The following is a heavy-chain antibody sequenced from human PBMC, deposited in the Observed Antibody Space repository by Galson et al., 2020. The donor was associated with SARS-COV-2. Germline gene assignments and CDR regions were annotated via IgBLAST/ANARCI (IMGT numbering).Heavy chain of an antibody. V-gene: IGHV1-18*01. Sequence: ASVKVSCKASGYTFTDYGITWVRQAPGQGLEWMGWISPYNGNTNYAQMLQGRVTLTTDTSTTTAYMELRSLRSDDTAVYYCARDQVFGMDVWGKGTTVTVSS. CDR2: ISPYNGNT. J-gene: IGHJ6*04. CDR1: GYTFTDYG. CDR3: ARDQVFGMDV.